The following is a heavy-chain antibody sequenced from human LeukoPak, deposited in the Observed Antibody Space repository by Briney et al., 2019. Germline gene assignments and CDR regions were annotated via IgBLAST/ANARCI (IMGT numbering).Heavy chain of an antibody. D-gene: IGHD6-19*01. J-gene: IGHJ4*02. Sequence: GGSLRLSCAASGFTFSSYGMHWVRQAPGKGLEWVAFIRYDGSNKYYADSVKGRFTISRDNSKNTLYLQMNSLRAEDTAVYYCAKDHGIAVDEYYFGYWGQGTLVTVSS. V-gene: IGHV3-30*02. CDR3: AKDHGIAVDEYYFGY. CDR1: GFTFSSYG. CDR2: IRYDGSNK.